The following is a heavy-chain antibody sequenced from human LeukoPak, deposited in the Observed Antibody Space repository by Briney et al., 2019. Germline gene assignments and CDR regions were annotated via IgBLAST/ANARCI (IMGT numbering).Heavy chain of an antibody. J-gene: IGHJ5*02. CDR2: ISAYNGNT. V-gene: IGHV1-18*01. D-gene: IGHD6-19*01. CDR1: GGTFSSYA. Sequence: ASVKVSCKASGGTFSSYAIGWVRQAPGQGLEWMGWISAYNGNTNYAQKLQGRVTMTTDTSTSTAYMELRSLRSDDTAVYYCARGYSSGWYTAWGQGTLVTVSS. CDR3: ARGYSSGWYTA.